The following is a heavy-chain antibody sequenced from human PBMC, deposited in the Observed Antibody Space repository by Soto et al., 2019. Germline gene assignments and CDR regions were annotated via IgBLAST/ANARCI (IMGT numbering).Heavy chain of an antibody. Sequence: SVKVSCKASGGTFSSYAISWVRQAPGQGLEWMGGIIPIFGTANYAQKFQGRVTITADESTSTAYMELSSLRSEDTAVYYCARAGRRYSSSWAYYYGMDVCGEGTTVTVYS. CDR2: IIPIFGTA. D-gene: IGHD6-6*01. CDR1: GGTFSSYA. CDR3: ARAGRRYSSSWAYYYGMDV. V-gene: IGHV1-69*13. J-gene: IGHJ6*04.